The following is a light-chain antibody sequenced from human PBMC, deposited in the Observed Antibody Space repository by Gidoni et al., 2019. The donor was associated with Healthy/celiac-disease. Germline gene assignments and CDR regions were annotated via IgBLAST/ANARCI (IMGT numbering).Light chain of an antibody. J-gene: IGKJ5*01. V-gene: IGKV3-20*01. CDR3: QQYGSSPPIT. Sequence: ELWLTQPPATLSSSPGERATLPCRPSQSVSSSYLAWYQQKPGQAPRLLIYGASSRATGIPDRFSGSGSGTDFTLTISRLEPEDFAVYYCQQYGSSPPITFGQGTRLEIK. CDR1: QSVSSSY. CDR2: GAS.